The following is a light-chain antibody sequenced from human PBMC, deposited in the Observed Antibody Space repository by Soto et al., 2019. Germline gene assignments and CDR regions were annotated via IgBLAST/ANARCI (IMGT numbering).Light chain of an antibody. V-gene: IGKV2-28*01. Sequence: DIVMTQSPLSLPVTPGEPASISCRSSQSLLHSNGYNYLDWYLQKPGQSPQLLIYLGSNRASGVPDRFSGSRSGTDFTLKISRVEAGDVGVYYCMQALQTPCTFGPGTKVDIK. J-gene: IGKJ3*01. CDR2: LGS. CDR1: QSLLHSNGYNY. CDR3: MQALQTPCT.